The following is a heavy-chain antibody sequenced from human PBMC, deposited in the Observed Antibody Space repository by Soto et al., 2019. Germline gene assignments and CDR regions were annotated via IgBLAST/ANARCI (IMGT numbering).Heavy chain of an antibody. J-gene: IGHJ4*02. CDR2: FDPEDGET. Sequence: ASVKVSCKVSGYTLTELSMHWVRQAPGKGLEWMGGFDPEDGETIYAQKFQGRVTMTEDTSTDTAYMELSSLRSEDTAVYYCATYPPQPCSSTSFPYDYWGQGTLLIVSS. V-gene: IGHV1-24*01. CDR1: GYTLTELS. D-gene: IGHD2-2*01. CDR3: ATYPPQPCSSTSFPYDY.